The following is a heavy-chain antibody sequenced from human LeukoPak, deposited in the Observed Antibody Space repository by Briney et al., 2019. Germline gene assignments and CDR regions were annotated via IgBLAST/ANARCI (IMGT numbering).Heavy chain of an antibody. CDR2: ISYDGSNK. CDR1: GFTFSSYA. Sequence: GGSLRLSCAASGFTFSSYAMHWVRQAPGKGLEWVAVISYDGSNKYYADSVKGRFTISRDNFKNTLYLQMNSLRAEDTAVYYCARDRAAPDFWSGYYRPHYYGMDVWGQGTTVTVSS. CDR3: ARDRAAPDFWSGYYRPHYYGMDV. D-gene: IGHD3-3*01. V-gene: IGHV3-30-3*01. J-gene: IGHJ6*02.